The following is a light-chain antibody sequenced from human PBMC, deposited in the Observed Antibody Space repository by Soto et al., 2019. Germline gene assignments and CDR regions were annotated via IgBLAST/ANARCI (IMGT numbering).Light chain of an antibody. J-gene: IGKJ1*01. CDR3: QEYNRYSPWT. Sequence: DIQMTQSPSTLSASVGDRVTITCRASQSISGWLAWFQQKPGKAPKLLIYKASSLESGVPSRFSGSGFGTEFTLTISSLQPDDFATYYCQEYNRYSPWTFGQGTKVEIK. V-gene: IGKV1-5*03. CDR1: QSISGW. CDR2: KAS.